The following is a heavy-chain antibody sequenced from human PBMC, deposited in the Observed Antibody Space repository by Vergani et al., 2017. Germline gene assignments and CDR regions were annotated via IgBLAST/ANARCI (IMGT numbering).Heavy chain of an antibody. Sequence: QVQLVESGGGVVQPGRSLRLSCAASGFPFSSYGMHWVRQAPGKGLEWVAVISYDGSNKYYADSVKGRFTISRDNSKNTLYLQMISLRAEDTAVYYCAKDRRYYEGEGGWFDPWGQGTLVTVSS. CDR2: ISYDGSNK. D-gene: IGHD3-22*01. CDR1: GFPFSSYG. J-gene: IGHJ5*02. V-gene: IGHV3-30*18. CDR3: AKDRRYYEGEGGWFDP.